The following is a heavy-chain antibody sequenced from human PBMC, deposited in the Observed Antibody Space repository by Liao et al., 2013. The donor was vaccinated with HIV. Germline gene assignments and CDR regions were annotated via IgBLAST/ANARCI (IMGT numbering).Heavy chain of an antibody. D-gene: IGHD5-18*01. CDR3: ARGGYSYGSFDY. J-gene: IGHJ4*02. CDR2: SFHGGST. Sequence: QLQLLESGSGLVKPSQTLSLTCDVSGGSMRGGYSWTWIRQSPGKGLEWIGYSFHGGSTFYNPSLKSRVTISVDTSKNQFSLKLSSVTAADTAVYYCARGGYSYGSFDYWGQGTLVTVSS. V-gene: IGHV4-30-2*06. CDR1: GGSMRGGYS.